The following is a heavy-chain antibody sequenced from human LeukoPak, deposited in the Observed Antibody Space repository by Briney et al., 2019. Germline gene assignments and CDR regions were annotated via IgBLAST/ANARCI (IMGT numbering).Heavy chain of an antibody. Sequence: GGSLRLSCAASGFTFSSYEMNWVRQAPGKGLEWVSYISSSGSTIYYADSVKGRFTISRDNAKNPLYLQMNSLRAEDTAVYYCARDYSSGWYYFDYWGQGTLVTVSS. J-gene: IGHJ4*02. CDR2: ISSSGSTI. CDR1: GFTFSSYE. D-gene: IGHD6-19*01. CDR3: ARDYSSGWYYFDY. V-gene: IGHV3-48*03.